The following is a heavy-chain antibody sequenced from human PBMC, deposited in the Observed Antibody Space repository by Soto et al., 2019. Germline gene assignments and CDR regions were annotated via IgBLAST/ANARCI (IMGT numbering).Heavy chain of an antibody. V-gene: IGHV5-51*01. J-gene: IGHJ3*02. CDR1: GYSFNSYC. D-gene: IGHD3-16*01. CDR2: IYPGDSDT. CDR3: ARPYGGADTGGADAFDI. Sequence: VEYLTICCNVSGYSFNSYCIVWVRQMPGKGLEWMGIIYPGDSDTGYSPSFQGQVTISADKSISTAYLQWSSLKASDTAVYYCARPYGGADTGGADAFDIWGQGTMVTVSS.